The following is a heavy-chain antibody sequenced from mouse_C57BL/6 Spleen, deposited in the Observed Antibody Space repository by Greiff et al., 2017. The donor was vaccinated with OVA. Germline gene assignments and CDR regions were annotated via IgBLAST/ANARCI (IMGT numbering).Heavy chain of an antibody. CDR1: GYTFTDYN. V-gene: IGHV1-18*01. Sequence: EVQLQQSGPELVKPGASVKIPCKASGYTFTDYNMDWVKQSHGQSLEWIGDINPNNGGTIYNQKFKGKATLTVDKSSSTAYMALRSLTSEYTAVYYCARLGDGYYGAYWGQGTLVTVSA. D-gene: IGHD2-3*01. J-gene: IGHJ3*01. CDR3: ARLGDGYYGAY. CDR2: INPNNGGT.